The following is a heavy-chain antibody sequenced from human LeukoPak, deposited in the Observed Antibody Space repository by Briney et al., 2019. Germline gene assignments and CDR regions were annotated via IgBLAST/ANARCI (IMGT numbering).Heavy chain of an antibody. V-gene: IGHV1-18*01. CDR2: ISPYNGDT. D-gene: IGHD2-2*01. CDR3: ARDASSIWPEYNWFDP. J-gene: IGHJ5*02. CDR1: GYTFTNYG. Sequence: ASVNVSCKASGYTFTNYGIIWVRQAPGQGLEWMGWISPYNGDTNYAQKVRGRVTMTTDTSTSTAYMELTSLTSDDTAVYYCARDASSIWPEYNWFDPWGQGTLVTVSS.